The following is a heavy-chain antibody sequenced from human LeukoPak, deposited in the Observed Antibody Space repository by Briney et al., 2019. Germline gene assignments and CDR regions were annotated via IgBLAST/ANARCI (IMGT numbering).Heavy chain of an antibody. V-gene: IGHV4-59*08. CDR3: ARGLDPFDH. J-gene: IGHJ4*02. Sequence: PSETLSLTCTVSGGSISSYYWTWIRQPPGKGPEWIGYIYYSGSTNYNPSLMSRVTISVDTSQNQFSLKLNSVTAADTAVYYCARGLDPFDHWGQGTLVTVSS. CDR1: GGSISSYY. CDR2: IYYSGST.